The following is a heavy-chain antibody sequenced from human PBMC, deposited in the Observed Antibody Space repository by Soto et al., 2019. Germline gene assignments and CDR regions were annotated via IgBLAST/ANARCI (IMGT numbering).Heavy chain of an antibody. CDR3: VRGPSDHKLRLVEWPYGDY. D-gene: IGHD3-3*01. CDR1: GFIVSSNQ. Sequence: PGGSLRLSCVASGFIVSSNQMSWVRQAPGKGLGWVSVIYSGHTTSYAGSVEGRFNNARDDAKITLYIQMNSLRVEDTAVYYCVRGPSDHKLRLVEWPYGDYWGQGALVTVSS. CDR2: IYSGHTT. V-gene: IGHV3-53*01. J-gene: IGHJ4*02.